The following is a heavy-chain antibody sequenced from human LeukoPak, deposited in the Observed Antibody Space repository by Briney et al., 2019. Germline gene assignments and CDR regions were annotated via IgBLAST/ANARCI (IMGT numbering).Heavy chain of an antibody. Sequence: NPSETLSLTCTVSGGSVSSGSYYWSWIRQPPGKGLEWIGYIYYSGSTNYNPSLKSRVTISVDTSKNQFSLKLSSVTAADTAVYYCARGRGYCSSTSCQNYYGMDVWGKGTTVTVSS. D-gene: IGHD2-2*01. CDR2: IYYSGST. CDR3: ARGRGYCSSTSCQNYYGMDV. CDR1: GGSVSSGSYY. J-gene: IGHJ6*04. V-gene: IGHV4-61*01.